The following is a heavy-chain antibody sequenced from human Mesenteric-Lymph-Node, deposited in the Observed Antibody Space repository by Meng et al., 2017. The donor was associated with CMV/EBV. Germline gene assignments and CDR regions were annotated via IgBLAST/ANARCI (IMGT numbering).Heavy chain of an antibody. CDR2: INPNSGVS. CDR1: GYTFTDFY. CDR3: ARDNVNPEGFDP. J-gene: IGHJ5*02. D-gene: IGHD2/OR15-2a*01. V-gene: IGHV1-2*06. Sequence: QVQLVQSRAEVGKPGASVMVSCKASGYTFTDFYIHWVRQAPGQGLEWMGRINPNSGVSNSAQNLQGRVTMTRDTSISTAYMELGRLTSDDTAVYYCARDNVNPEGFDPWGQGTLVTVSS.